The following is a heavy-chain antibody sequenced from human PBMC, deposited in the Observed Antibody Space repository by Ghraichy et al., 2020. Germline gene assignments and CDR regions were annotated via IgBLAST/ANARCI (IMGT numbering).Heavy chain of an antibody. CDR2: ISYDGSNK. V-gene: IGHV3-30-3*01. Sequence: LSLTCAASGFTFSSYAMHWVRQAPGKGLEWVAVISYDGSNKYYADSVKGRFTISRDNSKNTLYLQMNSLRAEDTAVYYCARDLGSGWFDYWGQGTLVTVSS. CDR1: GFTFSSYA. CDR3: ARDLGSGWFDY. J-gene: IGHJ4*02. D-gene: IGHD6-19*01.